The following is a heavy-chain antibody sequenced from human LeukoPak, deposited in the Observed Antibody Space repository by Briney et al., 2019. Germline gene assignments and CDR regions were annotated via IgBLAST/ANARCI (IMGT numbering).Heavy chain of an antibody. CDR2: IYYSGST. CDR3: ARALKMGYYYDSSGFPSFDP. Sequence: SETLSLTCTVSGGSISSYYWSWIRQPPGKGLEWIGYIYYSGSTNYNPSLKSRVTISVDTSKNQFSLKLSSVTAADTAVYYCARALKMGYYYDSSGFPSFDPWGQGTLVTVSS. J-gene: IGHJ5*02. CDR1: GGSISSYY. D-gene: IGHD3-22*01. V-gene: IGHV4-59*01.